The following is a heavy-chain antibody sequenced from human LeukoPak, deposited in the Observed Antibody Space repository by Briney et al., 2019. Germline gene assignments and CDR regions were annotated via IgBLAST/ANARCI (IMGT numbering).Heavy chain of an antibody. J-gene: IGHJ4*02. D-gene: IGHD2-15*01. CDR2: ISSSSSYI. CDR3: ASGELGSGPDSFDY. V-gene: IGHV3-21*01. Sequence: GGSLRLSCAASGFTFSSYSMNWVRQAPGKGLEWVSSISSSSSYIYYADSVKGRFTISRDNAKNSLYLQMNNLRAEDTAVYYCASGELGSGPDSFDYWGQGTLVTVSS. CDR1: GFTFSSYS.